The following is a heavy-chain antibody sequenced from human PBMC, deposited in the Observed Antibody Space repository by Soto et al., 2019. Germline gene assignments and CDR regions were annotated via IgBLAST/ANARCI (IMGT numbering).Heavy chain of an antibody. CDR1: GGSISSYY. CDR3: ARDKGDFDP. V-gene: IGHV4-59*01. Sequence: ASETLSLTCTVSGGSISSYYWSWIRQPPGKGLEWIGYIYYSGSTNYNPSLKSRVTISVDTSKNQFSLKLSSLTAADTAVYYCARDKGDFDPGGQETRVTVSS. CDR2: IYYSGST. D-gene: IGHD2-21*02. J-gene: IGHJ5*02.